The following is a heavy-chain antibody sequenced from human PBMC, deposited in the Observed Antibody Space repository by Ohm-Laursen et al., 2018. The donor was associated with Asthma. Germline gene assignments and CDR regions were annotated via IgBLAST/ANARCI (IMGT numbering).Heavy chain of an antibody. V-gene: IGHV4-39*01. Sequence: GTLSLTYAVSGGSISSSSYYWGWIRQPPGKGLEWIGSIYYSGSTYYNPSLKSRVTISVDTSKNQFSLKLSSVTASDTAVYYCARPTAADYTYWFDPWGQGTLVTVSS. CDR3: ARPTAADYTYWFDP. J-gene: IGHJ5*02. D-gene: IGHD4-11*01. CDR1: GGSISSSSYY. CDR2: IYYSGST.